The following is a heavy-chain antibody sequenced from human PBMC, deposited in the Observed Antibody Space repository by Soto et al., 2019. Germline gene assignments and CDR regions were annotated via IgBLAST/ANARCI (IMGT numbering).Heavy chain of an antibody. Sequence: GESLKISCKGSGYSFTSYWIGWVRQMPGKGLEWMGIIYPGDSDTRYSPSFQGQVTISADKSISTAYLQWSSLKASDTAMYYCARSYRTGGPGYYYGMDVWGQGTTVTVSS. CDR2: IYPGDSDT. J-gene: IGHJ6*02. CDR1: GYSFTSYW. D-gene: IGHD1-26*01. V-gene: IGHV5-51*01. CDR3: ARSYRTGGPGYYYGMDV.